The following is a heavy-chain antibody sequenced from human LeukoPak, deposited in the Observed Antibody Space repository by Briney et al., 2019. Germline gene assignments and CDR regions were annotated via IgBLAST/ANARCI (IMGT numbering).Heavy chain of an antibody. CDR1: GFTFSSYS. CDR2: ISSSSSTI. J-gene: IGHJ4*02. Sequence: PGGSLRLSCAASGFTFSSYSMNWVRQAPGKGLEWVSYISSSSSTIYYADSVEGRFTISRDNSKNTLYLQMNSLRAEDTAVFYCAKRSDYSTNGNYFDSWGQGTPVTVSS. V-gene: IGHV3-48*01. CDR3: AKRSDYSTNGNYFDS. D-gene: IGHD4-11*01.